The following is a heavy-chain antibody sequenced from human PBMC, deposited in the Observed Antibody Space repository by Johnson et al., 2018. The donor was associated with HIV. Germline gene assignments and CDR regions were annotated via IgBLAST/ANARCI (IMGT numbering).Heavy chain of an antibody. CDR1: GFTFSSYA. D-gene: IGHD1-14*01. V-gene: IGHV3-30*04. CDR2: ISYAGSNK. CDR3: ARDQGELRRTHAFDI. J-gene: IGHJ3*02. Sequence: QVQLVESGGGVVQPGRSLSLSCAASGFTFSSYAMHWVRQAPGKGLEWVAVISYAGSNKFYADSVKGRFTISRDNSKNTLYLQMNSLRHEDTAVYYCARDQGELRRTHAFDIWGQGTMVTVSS.